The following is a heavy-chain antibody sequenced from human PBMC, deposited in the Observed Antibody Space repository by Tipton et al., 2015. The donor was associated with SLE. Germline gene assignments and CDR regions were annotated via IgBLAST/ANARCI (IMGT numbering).Heavy chain of an antibody. D-gene: IGHD2-2*01. CDR1: GGSISSYY. Sequence: TLSLTCTVSGGSISSYYWSWIRQPPGKGLEWIGYIYYSGSTNYNPSLKSRVTISVDMSKNQFSLKLSSVTAADTAVYYCARDVAPAAVPLFEYWGQGTLVTVSS. V-gene: IGHV4-59*01. CDR2: IYYSGST. J-gene: IGHJ4*02. CDR3: ARDVAPAAVPLFEY.